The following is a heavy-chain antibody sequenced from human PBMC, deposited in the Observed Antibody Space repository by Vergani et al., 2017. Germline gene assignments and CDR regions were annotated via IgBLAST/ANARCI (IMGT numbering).Heavy chain of an antibody. CDR3: AKDPQQLYLTGFDY. J-gene: IGHJ4*02. Sequence: QVQLQESGPGLVKPSETLSLTCSVSGYSISRGYYWGWIRQPPGKGLEWIATVFHSGSAYYNPSLRRRVTISVETSKNQFSLRLTTLTAADTAVYYCAKDPQQLYLTGFDYLGQGTLVTVSS. CDR2: VFHSGSA. CDR1: GYSISRGYY. D-gene: IGHD2-8*01. V-gene: IGHV4-38-2*02.